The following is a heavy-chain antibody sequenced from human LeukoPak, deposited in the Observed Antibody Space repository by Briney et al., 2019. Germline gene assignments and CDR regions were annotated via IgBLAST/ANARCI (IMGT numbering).Heavy chain of an antibody. CDR3: QLYYYGSGSYYDPDAFDI. CDR2: ISYDGSNK. CDR1: GFSFSSYG. Sequence: PGGSLRLSCAASGFSFSSYGMHWGRQAPGKGLEWVAVISYDGSNKYYADSVKGRFTISRDNSKNTLYLQMNSLRAEDTAVYYCQLYYYGSGSYYDPDAFDIWGQGTMVTVSS. J-gene: IGHJ3*02. V-gene: IGHV3-30*03. D-gene: IGHD3-10*01.